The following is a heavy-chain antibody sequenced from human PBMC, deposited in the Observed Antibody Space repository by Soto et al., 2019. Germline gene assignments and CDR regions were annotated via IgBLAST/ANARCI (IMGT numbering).Heavy chain of an antibody. Sequence: SETLSLTCTVSGGSISGYYWSWIRQSPGKGLEWIGYIYYSGSTNYNPSLKSRVTISVDTSKNQFSLRLTSVTAPDTAMYYCARDHEFDHWGQGALVTVSS. CDR3: ARDHEFDH. V-gene: IGHV4-59*01. J-gene: IGHJ4*02. CDR1: GGSISGYY. CDR2: IYYSGST.